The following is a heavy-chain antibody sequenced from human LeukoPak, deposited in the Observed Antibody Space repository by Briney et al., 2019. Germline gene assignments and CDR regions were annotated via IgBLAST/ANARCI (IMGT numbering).Heavy chain of an antibody. CDR2: INPNSGGT. CDR1: AYTFTGYY. V-gene: IGHV1-2*02. CDR3: ARSSGWSLFDY. Sequence: GASVMVSCKASAYTFTGYYMHWVRQAPGQGLEWMGWINPNSGGTNYAQKFQGRVTMTRDTSISTAYMELSTLRSDDTAVYYCARSSGWSLFDYWGQGTLVTVSS. D-gene: IGHD6-19*01. J-gene: IGHJ4*02.